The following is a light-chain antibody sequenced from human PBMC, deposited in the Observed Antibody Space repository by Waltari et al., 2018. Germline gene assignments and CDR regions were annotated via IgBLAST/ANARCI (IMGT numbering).Light chain of an antibody. CDR1: SSDDRRSNH. Sequence: HSALTQPASVAGTPVRSSTLCCTATSSDDRRSNHVSWYQQHPGKAPQLLIVEGSQLPSGISNRFSGSKSDNTASLTVSGLQAEDGADYYCSSYAGNRSVVFGGGTKLTVL. V-gene: IGLV2-23*01. J-gene: IGLJ2*01. CDR2: EGS. CDR3: SSYAGNRSVV.